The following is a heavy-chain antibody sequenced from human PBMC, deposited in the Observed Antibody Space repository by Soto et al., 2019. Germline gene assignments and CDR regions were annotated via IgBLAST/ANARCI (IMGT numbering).Heavy chain of an antibody. J-gene: IGHJ5*02. CDR3: ARDQVPAALLAWFDP. CDR2: IYYSGST. Sequence: QVQLQESGPGLVKPSETLSLTCTVSGGSISSYYWSWIRQPPGKGLEWIGYIYYSGSTNYNPSLRSRVTISVDTSKNQFSLKLSSVTAADTAVYYCARDQVPAALLAWFDPWGQGTLVTVSS. CDR1: GGSISSYY. V-gene: IGHV4-59*01. D-gene: IGHD2-2*01.